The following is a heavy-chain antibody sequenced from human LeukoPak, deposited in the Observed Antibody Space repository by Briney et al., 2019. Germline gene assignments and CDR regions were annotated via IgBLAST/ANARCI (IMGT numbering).Heavy chain of an antibody. CDR1: GFTFDDYG. V-gene: IGHV3-20*04. CDR2: INWNGGST. CDR3: ASPYSSGWYFDYYYYMDV. D-gene: IGHD6-19*01. J-gene: IGHJ6*03. Sequence: GGSLRLSCAASGFTFDDYGMSWVRQAPGKGLEWVSGINWNGGSTGYADSVKGRFTISRDNAKNSLYLQMNSLRAEDTAVYYCASPYSSGWYFDYYYYMDVWGKGTTVTVSS.